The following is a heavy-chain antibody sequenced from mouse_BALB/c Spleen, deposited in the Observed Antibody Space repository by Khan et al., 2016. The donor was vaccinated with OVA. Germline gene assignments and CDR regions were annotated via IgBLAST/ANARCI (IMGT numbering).Heavy chain of an antibody. Sequence: QIQLVQSGPELKKPGETVKISCKASGYTFTNYGMNWVKQAPGKGLKWMGWINTYTGEPTYADDFKGRFVFSLETSASTVYLQISNLKNEDMTTYFCARISSYWYSDFWGAGTTVTVSS. V-gene: IGHV9-1*02. CDR1: GYTFTNYG. CDR3: ARISSYWYSDF. J-gene: IGHJ1*01. CDR2: INTYTGEP. D-gene: IGHD6-2*01.